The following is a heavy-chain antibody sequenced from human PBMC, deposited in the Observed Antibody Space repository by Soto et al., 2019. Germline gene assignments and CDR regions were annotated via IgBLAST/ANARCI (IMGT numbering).Heavy chain of an antibody. CDR2: IYYSGST. CDR3: ARGTYYYDSSGYPTYNWFDP. CDR1: ASSISSGGDC. D-gene: IGHD3-22*01. V-gene: IGHV4-31*03. J-gene: IGHJ5*02. Sequence: SQTLTLTCTVSASSISSGGDCWSRIPRHPAKGLEWIGYIYYSGSTYYNPSLKSRVTISVDTSKNQCSLKLSSGTAADTAVYYCARGTYYYDSSGYPTYNWFDPWRKGTLVTVSS.